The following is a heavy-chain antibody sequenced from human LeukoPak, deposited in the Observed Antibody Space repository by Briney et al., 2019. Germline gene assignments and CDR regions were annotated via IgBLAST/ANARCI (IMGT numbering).Heavy chain of an antibody. CDR3: AREEVVAATDYYYYYGMDV. CDR1: GGTFSSYA. V-gene: IGHV1-69*13. CDR2: IIPIFGTA. D-gene: IGHD2-15*01. Sequence: SVKVSCKASGGTFSSYAISWVRQAPGQGLEWMGGIIPIFGTANYAQKFQGRVTITADESTSTAYMELSSLRSEDTAVYYCAREEVVAATDYYYYYGMDVWGKGTTVTVSS. J-gene: IGHJ6*04.